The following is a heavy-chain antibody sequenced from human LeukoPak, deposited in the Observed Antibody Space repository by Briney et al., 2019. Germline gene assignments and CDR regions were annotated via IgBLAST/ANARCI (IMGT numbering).Heavy chain of an antibody. CDR1: GGSISSGGYY. CDR3: ARSTSLGEYSSSSIDY. V-gene: IGHV4-30-2*01. CDR2: IYHSGST. D-gene: IGHD6-6*01. Sequence: SQTLSLTCTVSGGSISSGGYYWSWIRQPPGKGLEWIGYIYHSGSTYYNPSLKSRVTISVDRSKNQFSLKLSSVTAADTAVYYCARSTSLGEYSSSSIDYWGQGTLVTVSS. J-gene: IGHJ4*02.